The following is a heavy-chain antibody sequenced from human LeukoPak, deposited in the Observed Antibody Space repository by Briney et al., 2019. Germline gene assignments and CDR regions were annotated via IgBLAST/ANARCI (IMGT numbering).Heavy chain of an antibody. CDR2: INHRSSTI. CDR1: RFTFRNYG. J-gene: IGHJ3*02. D-gene: IGHD1-26*01. Sequence: PGGALRLSCAASRFTFRNYGVNGVREAPGRGLEWGSYINHRSSTIYYADSVRGRLAISKDNAKNSLYLQMNRLKAQDTAIYYCTREVGTRQAFDIWGQGAIAGVSS. V-gene: IGHV3-48*04. CDR3: TREVGTRQAFDI.